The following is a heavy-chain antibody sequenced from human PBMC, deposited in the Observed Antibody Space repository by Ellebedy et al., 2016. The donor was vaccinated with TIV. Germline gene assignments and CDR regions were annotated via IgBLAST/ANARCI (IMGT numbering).Heavy chain of an antibody. Sequence: PGGSLRLSCAASGFTFSSYSMNWVRQAPGKELEWVSYISSSSSTIYYADSVKGRFTISRDNAKNSLYLQMNSLRDEDTAVYYCARQDSSGYYYVWSSPPDNWYFDLWGRGTLVTVSS. D-gene: IGHD3-22*01. CDR2: ISSSSSTI. J-gene: IGHJ2*01. CDR1: GFTFSSYS. V-gene: IGHV3-48*02. CDR3: ARQDSSGYYYVWSSPPDNWYFDL.